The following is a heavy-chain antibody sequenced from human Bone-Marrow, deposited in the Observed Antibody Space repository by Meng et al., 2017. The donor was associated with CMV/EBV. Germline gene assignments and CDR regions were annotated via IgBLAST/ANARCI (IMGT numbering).Heavy chain of an antibody. J-gene: IGHJ6*02. V-gene: IGHV3-30*04. CDR2: ISYDGSNK. D-gene: IGHD2-2*01. CDR3: ARGGAGGPIVVVPAATIYYYYGMDV. Sequence: DWVRQAPGKGLEWVAVISYDGSNKYYADSVKGRFTISRDNSKNTLYLQMNSLRAEDTAVYYCARGGAGGPIVVVPAATIYYYYGMDVWGQGTTVTVSS.